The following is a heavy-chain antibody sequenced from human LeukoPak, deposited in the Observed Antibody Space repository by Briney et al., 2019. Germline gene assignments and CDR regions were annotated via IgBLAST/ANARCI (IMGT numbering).Heavy chain of an antibody. D-gene: IGHD5-18*01. J-gene: IGHJ3*02. CDR1: GYSFTSYW. V-gene: IGHV5-51*01. CDR2: IYPGDSDT. Sequence: GESLKISCKGSGYSFTSYWIGWVRQMPGKGLEWVGIIYPGDSDTRYSPSFQGQVTISADKSISTAYLQWSSLKASDTAMYYCAGVFGDTAMVIYAFDIWGQGTMVTVSS. CDR3: AGVFGDTAMVIYAFDI.